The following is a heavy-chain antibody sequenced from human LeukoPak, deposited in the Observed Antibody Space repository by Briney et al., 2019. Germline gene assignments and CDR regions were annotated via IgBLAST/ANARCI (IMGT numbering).Heavy chain of an antibody. CDR2: IKSKTDGGTT. V-gene: IGHV3-15*01. Sequence: PGGSLRLSCAASGFTFSNAWMSWVRQAPGKGLEWVGRIKSKTDGGTTDYAAPVKGRFTISRDDSKNTLYLQMNSLKTEDTAVYYCTTDEAVVVTAIGYWGQGTLATVSS. J-gene: IGHJ4*02. D-gene: IGHD2-21*02. CDR1: GFTFSNAW. CDR3: TTDEAVVVTAIGY.